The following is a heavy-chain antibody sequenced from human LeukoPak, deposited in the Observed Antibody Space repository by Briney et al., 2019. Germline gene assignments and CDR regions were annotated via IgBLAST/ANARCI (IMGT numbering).Heavy chain of an antibody. D-gene: IGHD3-10*01. Sequence: GGSLRLSCAASGFTVGVNEMRWVRQAPGKGLEWVANIKQDGSEKYYVDSVKGRFTISRDNAKNSLYLQMNSLRAEDTAVYYCARVVELRGVILLYYFDYWGQGTLVTVSS. CDR3: ARVVELRGVILLYYFDY. CDR2: IKQDGSEK. CDR1: GFTVGVNE. V-gene: IGHV3-7*01. J-gene: IGHJ4*02.